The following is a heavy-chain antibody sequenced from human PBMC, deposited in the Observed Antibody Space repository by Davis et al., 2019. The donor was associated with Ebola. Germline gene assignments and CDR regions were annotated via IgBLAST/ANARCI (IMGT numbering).Heavy chain of an antibody. J-gene: IGHJ4*02. D-gene: IGHD2-21*02. CDR1: GFTVSSNY. V-gene: IGHV3-66*01. CDR2: IYSGGST. CDR3: ARERLSCGGDCLDC. Sequence: PGGSLRLSCAASGFTVSSNYMSWVRQAPGKGLEWVSVIYSGGSTYYADSVRGRFTSSRDSAKDSVYLQMNSLRVDDTAVYYCARERLSCGGDCLDCWGQGTLVTVSS.